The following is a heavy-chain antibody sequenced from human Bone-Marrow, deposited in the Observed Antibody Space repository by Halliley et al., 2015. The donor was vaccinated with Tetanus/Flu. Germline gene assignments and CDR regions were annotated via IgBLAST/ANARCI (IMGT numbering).Heavy chain of an antibody. CDR3: ATWWAYYYYGLAV. Sequence: WSRKPPGKGLEWFGYIFEGGSPKYTPPLEGRVAISVDTSKNQFSLRLTFGTAADTGVYYCATWWAYYYYGLAVWGQGP. V-gene: IGHV4-59*12. D-gene: IGHD2-15*01. J-gene: IGHJ6*02. CDR2: IFEGGSP.